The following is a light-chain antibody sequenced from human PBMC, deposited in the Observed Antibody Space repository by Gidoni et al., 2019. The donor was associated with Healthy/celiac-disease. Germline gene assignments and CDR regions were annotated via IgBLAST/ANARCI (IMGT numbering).Light chain of an antibody. V-gene: IGKV2-28*01. J-gene: IGKJ1*01. Sequence: IVMTQSPLSLPVTPGEPASISCRSSQSLLHSNGYNYLDWYLQQPGQSPQLLIYLGSNRASGVPDRFSGSGSGTEFTLKISRVEAEDVGVYYCMQALQTRTFXQXTKVEIK. CDR2: LGS. CDR1: QSLLHSNGYNY. CDR3: MQALQTRT.